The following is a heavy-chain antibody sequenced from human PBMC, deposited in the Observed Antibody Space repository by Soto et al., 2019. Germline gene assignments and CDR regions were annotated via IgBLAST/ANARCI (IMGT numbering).Heavy chain of an antibody. CDR2: ISGSGGST. D-gene: IGHD3-22*01. CDR1: GFTFSSYA. CDR3: AHAVDSTNIYYDDSRCDLSAVHY. J-gene: IGHJ4*02. V-gene: IGHV3-23*01. Sequence: GGSLRLSCAASGFTFSSYAMSWVRQAPGKGLEWVSAISGSGGSTYYADSGKGRFTISRDNSKNTLYLQMNSLRAEDKTVYYCAHAVDSTNIYYDDSRCDLSAVHYWVQGTLVTVSS.